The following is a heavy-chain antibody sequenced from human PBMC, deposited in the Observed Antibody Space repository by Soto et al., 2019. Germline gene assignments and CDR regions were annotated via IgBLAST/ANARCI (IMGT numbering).Heavy chain of an antibody. CDR2: INAGNGNT. V-gene: IGHV1-3*01. Sequence: QVQLVQSGAEVKKPGASVKVSCKASGYTFTSYAMHWVRQAPGQRLEWMGWINAGNGNTKYSQKFQGRVTITRDTSASTAYMELSSLRSEDPAVYYCAVLEYCSSTSCYSSDYYYYYMDVWGKGTTVTVSS. CDR3: AVLEYCSSTSCYSSDYYYYYMDV. J-gene: IGHJ6*03. CDR1: GYTFTSYA. D-gene: IGHD2-2*01.